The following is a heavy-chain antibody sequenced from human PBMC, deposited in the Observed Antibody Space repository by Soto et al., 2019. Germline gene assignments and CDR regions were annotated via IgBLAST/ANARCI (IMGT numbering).Heavy chain of an antibody. CDR3: ARDGDDRGSYRTIDY. Sequence: ASVKVSCKASGGTFSSNTISWVRQAPGQGLEWMGRIIPILGIANYAQKFQGRVTITADKSTSTAYMELSSLRSEDTAVYYCARDGDDRGSYRTIDYWGQGTLVTVSS. V-gene: IGHV1-69*04. CDR2: IIPILGIA. D-gene: IGHD3-16*02. CDR1: GGTFSSNT. J-gene: IGHJ4*02.